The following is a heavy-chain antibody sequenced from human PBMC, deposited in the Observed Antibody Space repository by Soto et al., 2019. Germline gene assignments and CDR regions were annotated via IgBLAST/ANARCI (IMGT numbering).Heavy chain of an antibody. CDR1: GFSFSTFW. Sequence: EGQLVESGGGLVQPGGSLRLSCVASGFSFSTFWINWVRQAPGKGLEWVANINQDGSEKYYVDSVKGRFTISRDNAKNSLYLQMNNLRAEDTAVYYCVGSNYHAYRGPGTLITVPS. D-gene: IGHD3-10*01. J-gene: IGHJ4*02. CDR3: VGSNYHAY. V-gene: IGHV3-7*01. CDR2: INQDGSEK.